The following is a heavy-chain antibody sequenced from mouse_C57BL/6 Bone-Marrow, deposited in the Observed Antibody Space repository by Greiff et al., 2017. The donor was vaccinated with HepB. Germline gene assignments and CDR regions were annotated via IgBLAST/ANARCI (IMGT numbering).Heavy chain of an antibody. J-gene: IGHJ1*03. D-gene: IGHD1-1*01. V-gene: IGHV5-6*01. CDR1: GFTFSSYG. Sequence: EVMLVESGGDLVKPGGSLKLSCAASGFTFSSYGMSWVRQTPDKRLEWVATISSGGSYTYYPDSVKGRFPISRDNAKNTLYLQMSSLKSEDTAMYYCAIGTVEGRWYFDVWGTGTTVTVSS. CDR2: ISSGGSYT. CDR3: AIGTVEGRWYFDV.